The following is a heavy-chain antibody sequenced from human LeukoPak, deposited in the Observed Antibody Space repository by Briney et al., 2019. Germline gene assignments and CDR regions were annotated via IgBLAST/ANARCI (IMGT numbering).Heavy chain of an antibody. CDR1: GGTFSSYA. J-gene: IGHJ6*03. D-gene: IGHD2-2*01. CDR3: ARDTRRATYCSSTSCYLQDYYYYMDV. CDR2: IIPIFGTA. V-gene: IGHV1-69*06. Sequence: SVKVSCKASGGTFSSYAISWVRQAPGQGLEWMGGIIPIFGTANYAQKFQGRVTITADKSTSTAYMELSSLRSEDTAVYYCARDTRRATYCSSTSCYLQDYYYYMDVWGKGTTVTISS.